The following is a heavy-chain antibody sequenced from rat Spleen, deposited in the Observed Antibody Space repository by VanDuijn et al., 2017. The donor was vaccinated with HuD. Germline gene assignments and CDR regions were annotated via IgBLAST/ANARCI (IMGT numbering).Heavy chain of an antibody. CDR2: ISTGGGNT. Sequence: EVQLVESGGGLVQPGRSLKLSCAASGFTFSNYYMAWVRQAPTKGLEWVASISTGGGNTYYRDSVKGRFTISRDNAKSTLYLQMDSLRSEDTATYYCAKDIGTPGYSLFAYWGQGTLVTVSS. D-gene: IGHD1-4*01. CDR3: AKDIGTPGYSLFAY. J-gene: IGHJ3*01. CDR1: GFTFSNYY. V-gene: IGHV5-25*01.